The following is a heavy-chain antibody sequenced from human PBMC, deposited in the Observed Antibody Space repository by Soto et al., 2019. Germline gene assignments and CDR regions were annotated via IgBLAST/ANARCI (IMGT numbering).Heavy chain of an antibody. D-gene: IGHD5-12*01. CDR2: IPSGGSII. V-gene: IGHV3-48*03. Sequence: GGTLRLSCAASGFTFSTYHMNWVRQAPGKGLEWILYIPSGGSIIYYADSVKGPFSISRDNSKNSLYLQMCSLRAEDTGVYYDARDGSSVATNYHYALGVWGQGATFTVSS. CDR3: ARDGSSVATNYHYALGV. CDR1: GFTFSTYH. J-gene: IGHJ6*02.